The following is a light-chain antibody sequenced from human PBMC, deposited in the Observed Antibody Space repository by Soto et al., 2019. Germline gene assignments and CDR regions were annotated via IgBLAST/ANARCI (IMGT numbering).Light chain of an antibody. CDR1: SSYVGGYNY. CDR3: SSYTSSSTL. V-gene: IGLV2-14*01. CDR2: EVS. J-gene: IGLJ1*01. Sequence: QSVLTQPASVSGSPGQSITISCTGTSSYVGGYNYVSWYQQHPGKAPKLMIYEVSDRPSGISSRFSGSKSGNTASLTISGLQTEDEADYYCSSYTSSSTLFGTGTKVTVL.